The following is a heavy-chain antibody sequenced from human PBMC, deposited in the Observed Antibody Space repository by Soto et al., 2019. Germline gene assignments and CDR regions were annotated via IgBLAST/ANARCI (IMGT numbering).Heavy chain of an antibody. V-gene: IGHV2-70*18. CDR3: ARKTILYGMDV. J-gene: IGHJ6*02. Sequence: NWVRQAPGRGLEWVSYISSSSSTKYYSTSLKTRLTISKDTSKNQVVLTLTNMDPVDTATYYCARKTILYGMDVWGQGTTVTVSS. CDR2: ISSSSSTK.